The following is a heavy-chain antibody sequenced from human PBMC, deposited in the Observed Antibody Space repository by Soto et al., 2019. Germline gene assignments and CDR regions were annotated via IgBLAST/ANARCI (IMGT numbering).Heavy chain of an antibody. Sequence: EVQLLESGGGLVQPGGSLRLSCAASGFTFSSYAMSWVRQAPGKGLEWVSAISGSGGSTYYADSVKGRFTISRDNSKNTLYLQMNSLRAEDTAVYYCANRGAGYSYGPGVDYWGQGTLVTVSS. J-gene: IGHJ4*02. V-gene: IGHV3-23*01. CDR3: ANRGAGYSYGPGVDY. CDR1: GFTFSSYA. CDR2: ISGSGGST. D-gene: IGHD5-18*01.